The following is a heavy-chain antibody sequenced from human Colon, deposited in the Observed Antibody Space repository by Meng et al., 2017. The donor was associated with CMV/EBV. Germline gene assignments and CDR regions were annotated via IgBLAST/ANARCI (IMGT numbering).Heavy chain of an antibody. D-gene: IGHD3-3*01. CDR2: ISSSGGST. J-gene: IGHJ3*02. Sequence: GGSLRLSCAASGCTFSSYAMSWVRQAPGKGLEWVSGISSSGGSTYYGDSVKGRFTISRDSSKNTLYLLMNSLRAEDTAVYYCAKGRALLDFWSGYQVVPDAFAIWGQGTMVTVSS. CDR3: AKGRALLDFWSGYQVVPDAFAI. CDR1: GCTFSSYA. V-gene: IGHV3-23*01.